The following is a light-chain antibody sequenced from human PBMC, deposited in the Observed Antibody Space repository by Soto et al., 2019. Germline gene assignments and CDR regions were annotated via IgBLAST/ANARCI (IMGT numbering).Light chain of an antibody. CDR2: EVN. V-gene: IGLV2-14*01. J-gene: IGLJ1*01. CDR3: SSYTTGSTLYV. CDR1: SDDIGAYKY. Sequence: QAVRTQPASVSGSPGQSITISCTGSSDDIGAYKYVSWYLQHPGKAPKLIIFEVNNRPSGVSNRFSGSKSGNTASLTISGLQAEDEADYYCSSYTTGSTLYVFGTGTKATVL.